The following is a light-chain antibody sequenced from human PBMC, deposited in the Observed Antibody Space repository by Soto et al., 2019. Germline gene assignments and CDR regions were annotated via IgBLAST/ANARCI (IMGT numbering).Light chain of an antibody. CDR2: ANY. Sequence: QSVLTQPPSVSGAPGQRVTISCTGSSSNIGAGYDVHWYQQLPGTAPKLLIYANYNRPSGVPDRFSGSKSGTSASLAITGLQAEDEADYYCQSYDSSLSGYFVFGTGTKVTVL. V-gene: IGLV1-40*01. CDR3: QSYDSSLSGYFV. J-gene: IGLJ1*01. CDR1: SSNIGAGYD.